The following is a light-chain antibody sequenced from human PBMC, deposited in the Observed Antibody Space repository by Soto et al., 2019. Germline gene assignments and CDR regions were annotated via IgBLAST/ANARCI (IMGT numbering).Light chain of an antibody. Sequence: DIQMTQSPSTLSASVGDRVTITCRASQSISSWLAWYQQKPGKAPKLLISDASNLETGVPSRFSGSGSGTDFTLTISRLEPGDFAVYYCQQYGYPSWTFGQGTRVDI. V-gene: IGKV1-5*01. J-gene: IGKJ1*01. CDR3: QQYGYPSWT. CDR2: DAS. CDR1: QSISSW.